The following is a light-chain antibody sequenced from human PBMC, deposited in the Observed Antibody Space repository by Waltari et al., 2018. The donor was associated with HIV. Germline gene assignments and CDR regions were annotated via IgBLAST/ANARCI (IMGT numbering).Light chain of an antibody. CDR3: QSADNTGVI. Sequence: SYELTQPPSVSVSPGQTARITCSGDALPKQYAYWYQQKPGQAPVLMIFEDSERPSGIPERFSGSSSGTTATLTISGVQAEDEADYYCQSADNTGVIFGGGTKLSVL. V-gene: IGLV3-25*03. J-gene: IGLJ2*01. CDR1: ALPKQY. CDR2: EDS.